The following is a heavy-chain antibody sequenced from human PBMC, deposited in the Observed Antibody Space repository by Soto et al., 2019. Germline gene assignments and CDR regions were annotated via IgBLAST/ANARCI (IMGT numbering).Heavy chain of an antibody. Sequence: ASVKFSCKASGGTFSSYAISWVRQAPGQGLEWMGGIIPIVGTANYAQKFQGRVTITAXXXXSXXXMXLXXLRXEDTAVYYCARLPLRDYWGQGALVTVSS. CDR3: ARLPLRDY. CDR1: GGTFSSYA. J-gene: IGHJ4*02. CDR2: IIPIVGTA. V-gene: IGHV1-69*13. D-gene: IGHD3-16*01.